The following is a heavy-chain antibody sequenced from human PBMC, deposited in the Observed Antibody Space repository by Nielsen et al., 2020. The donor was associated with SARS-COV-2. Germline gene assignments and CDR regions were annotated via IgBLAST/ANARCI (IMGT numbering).Heavy chain of an antibody. Sequence: SLKISCAASGFTFDDYAMHWVPQAPGKGLEWVSGISWNSGSIGYADSVKGRFTISRDNAKNSLYLQMNSLRAEDTALYYCAKDGHSSGWYGAPDYWGQGTLVTVSS. CDR3: AKDGHSSGWYGAPDY. CDR1: GFTFDDYA. J-gene: IGHJ4*02. CDR2: ISWNSGSI. D-gene: IGHD6-19*01. V-gene: IGHV3-9*01.